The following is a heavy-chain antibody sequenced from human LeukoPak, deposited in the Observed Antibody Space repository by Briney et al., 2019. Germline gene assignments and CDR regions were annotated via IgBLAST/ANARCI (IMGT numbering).Heavy chain of an antibody. D-gene: IGHD5-12*01. CDR1: GFTFSSYG. V-gene: IGHV3-30*02. J-gene: IGHJ4*02. Sequence: PGGSLRLSCAASGFTFSSYGMHWVRQAPGKGLEWVAFIRYDGSNKYYADSVKGRFTISRDNSKNTLYLQMNSLRAEDTAVYYCAPPVATTTLRFGYWGQGTLVTVSS. CDR2: IRYDGSNK. CDR3: APPVATTTLRFGY.